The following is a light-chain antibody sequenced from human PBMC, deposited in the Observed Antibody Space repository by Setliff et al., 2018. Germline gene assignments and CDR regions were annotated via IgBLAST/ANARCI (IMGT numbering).Light chain of an antibody. CDR1: SSDVGAYDY. J-gene: IGLJ3*02. CDR2: DVS. Sequence: QSALTQPASVSGSPGQSIAISCAGTSSDVGAYDYVSWYQQHPDRAPKLMIYDVSKRPSGVSNRFSGSKSGNTASLTISGPQPEDEAHYYCSSFTTSSTLVFGGGTQLTVL. V-gene: IGLV2-14*01. CDR3: SSFTTSSTLV.